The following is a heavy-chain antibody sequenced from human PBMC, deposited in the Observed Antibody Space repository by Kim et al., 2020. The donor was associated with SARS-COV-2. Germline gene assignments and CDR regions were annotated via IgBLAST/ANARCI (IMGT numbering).Heavy chain of an antibody. CDR1: GLTFSSSA. CDR2: ISSGGDNT. J-gene: IGHJ4*02. Sequence: GGSLRLSCAASGLTFSSSAMIWVRQAPGKGLEWFSTISSGGDNTYYADSMKGRFTISRDNSKNTLYLQMNSLRAEDMDVYYCAKTGQLDSWGQGTLVTVSS. V-gene: IGHV3-23*01. CDR3: AKTGQLDS. D-gene: IGHD5-18*01.